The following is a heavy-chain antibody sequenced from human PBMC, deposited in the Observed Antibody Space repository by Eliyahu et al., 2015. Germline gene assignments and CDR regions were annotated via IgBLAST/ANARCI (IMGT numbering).Heavy chain of an antibody. CDR1: GGSFSGYY. J-gene: IGHJ2*01. CDR2: INHSGST. D-gene: IGHD1-14*01. CDR3: ARGSSVREYHKPSGERYFDL. Sequence: QVQLQQWGAGLLKPSETLSLTCAVYGGSFSGYYWSWIRQPPGKGLXWIGEINHSGSTNYNPSLKSRVTISVDTSKNQFSLKLSSVTAADTAVYYCARGSSVREYHKPSGERYFDLWGRGTLVTVSS. V-gene: IGHV4-34*01.